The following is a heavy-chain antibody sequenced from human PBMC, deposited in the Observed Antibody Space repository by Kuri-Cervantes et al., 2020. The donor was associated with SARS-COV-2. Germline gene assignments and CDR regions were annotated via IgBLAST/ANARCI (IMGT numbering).Heavy chain of an antibody. CDR2: IRYDGSNK. CDR3: ARLIGDGYPRYSFDH. CDR1: GFTVSYNS. V-gene: IGHV3-30*02. Sequence: GESLKISCAATGFTVSYNSMTWVRLAPGQGLEWVAFIRYDGSNKYYADSVKGRFTISRDNSKNTLYLQMNSLRAEDTAVYYCARLIGDGYPRYSFDHWGQGALVTVSS. J-gene: IGHJ4*02. D-gene: IGHD5-24*01.